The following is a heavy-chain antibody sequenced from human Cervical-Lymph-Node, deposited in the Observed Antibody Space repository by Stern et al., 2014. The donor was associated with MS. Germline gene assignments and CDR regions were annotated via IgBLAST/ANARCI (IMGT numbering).Heavy chain of an antibody. CDR1: VASFSDNY. CDR3: ARERKVERSARLLVSFDV. V-gene: IGHV4-34*01. D-gene: IGHD1-1*01. J-gene: IGHJ3*01. Sequence: QVQLQQWGAGLLWPSETLSLTCAVHVASFSDNYWSCIRQTPGTGLEWIGEINSSEGTRYNPSLMLRPTLSVAPSRNKFSLKLSSLTAADTAMYYCARERKVERSARLLVSFDVWGQGTLVTVSS. CDR2: INSSEGT.